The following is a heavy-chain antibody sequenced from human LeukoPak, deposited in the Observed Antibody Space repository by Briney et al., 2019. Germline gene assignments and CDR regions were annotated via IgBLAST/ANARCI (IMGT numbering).Heavy chain of an antibody. J-gene: IGHJ6*03. CDR1: GFTFSSYS. V-gene: IGHV3-7*01. Sequence: PGGSLRLSCAASGFTFSSYSMNWVRQAPGKGLESVANVKQDGSETYYVDSVKGRFTISRDNARNSVHLQMDSLRVEDTAIYYCAKGRVNMDVWGKGTTVTVSS. CDR2: VKQDGSET. CDR3: AKGRVNMDV. D-gene: IGHD4-23*01.